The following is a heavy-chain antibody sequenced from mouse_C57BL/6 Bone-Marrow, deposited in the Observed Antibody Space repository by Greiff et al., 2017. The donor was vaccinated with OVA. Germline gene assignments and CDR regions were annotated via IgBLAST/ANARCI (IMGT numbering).Heavy chain of an antibody. CDR3: ARSCHYDGSLFDY. D-gene: IGHD1-1*01. CDR1: GYTFTSYW. V-gene: IGHV1-53*01. CDR2: INPSNGGT. J-gene: IGHJ2*01. Sequence: QVQLQQPGTELVKPGASVKLSCKASGYTFTSYWMHWVKQRPGQGLEWIGNINPSNGGTNYNEKFQSKATLTVDKSSSTASRQLSSLKSEDSAVYYSARSCHYDGSLFDYWGQGTTLTVSA.